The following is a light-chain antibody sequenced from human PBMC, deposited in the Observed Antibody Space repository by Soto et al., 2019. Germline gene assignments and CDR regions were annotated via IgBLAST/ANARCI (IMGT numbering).Light chain of an antibody. CDR3: SSWDDSFNVPV. CDR2: RND. J-gene: IGLJ3*02. Sequence: QSVLTQPPSAFGTPGQRVTISCSGRSSNIGSNTVSWFQQLRGTAPKLLIERNDQRPSGVPERFSGSKSGTSAPLAISGLQPGHEADYYCSSWDDSFNVPVLGGGTTLSVL. V-gene: IGLV1-44*01. CDR1: SSNIGSNT.